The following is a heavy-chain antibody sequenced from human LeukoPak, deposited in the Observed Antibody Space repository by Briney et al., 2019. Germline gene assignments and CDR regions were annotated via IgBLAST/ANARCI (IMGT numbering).Heavy chain of an antibody. CDR3: TKGTIWLPFDY. J-gene: IGHJ4*02. V-gene: IGHV3-23*01. D-gene: IGHD5-18*01. Sequence: GGSLRLSCAASGFGFSNYAMNWVRQAPGKGLEWVSSISLSGGSTYYADSVKGRFTISRDNSKNTLYLQMNSLRAEDTVVYYCTKGTIWLPFDYWGQGTLVTVSS. CDR1: GFGFSNYA. CDR2: ISLSGGST.